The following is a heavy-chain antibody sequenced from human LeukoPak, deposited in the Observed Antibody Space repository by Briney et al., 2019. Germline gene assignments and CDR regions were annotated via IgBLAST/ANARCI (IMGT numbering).Heavy chain of an antibody. V-gene: IGHV1-69*13. D-gene: IGHD5-24*01. CDR3: ARGGRDGYNFRKAPSAYFDY. J-gene: IGHJ4*02. Sequence: ASVKVSCKASGGTFSSYAISWVRQAPGQGLEWMGGIIPIFGTANYAQKSQGRVTITADESTSTAYMELSSLRSEDTAVYYCARGGRDGYNFRKAPSAYFDYWGQGTLVTVSS. CDR1: GGTFSSYA. CDR2: IIPIFGTA.